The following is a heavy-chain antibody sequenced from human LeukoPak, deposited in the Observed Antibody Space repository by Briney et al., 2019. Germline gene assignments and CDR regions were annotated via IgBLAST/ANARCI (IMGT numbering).Heavy chain of an antibody. Sequence: GGSLRLSXAASGFTFSSYSMNWARQAPGKGMEWVSSISSSSSYIYYADSVKGRFTISRDNAKNSLYLQMNSLRAEDTAVYYCARDIVVVPATLGYWGQGTLVTVSS. J-gene: IGHJ4*02. CDR2: ISSSSSYI. D-gene: IGHD2-2*01. V-gene: IGHV3-21*01. CDR3: ARDIVVVPATLGY. CDR1: GFTFSSYS.